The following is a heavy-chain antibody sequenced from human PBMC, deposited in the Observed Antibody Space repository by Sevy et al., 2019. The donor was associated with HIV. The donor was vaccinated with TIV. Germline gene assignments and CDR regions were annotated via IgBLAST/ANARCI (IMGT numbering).Heavy chain of an antibody. J-gene: IGHJ3*02. CDR2: INPNSGVT. CDR3: VREDNNAPRTLLSFDI. V-gene: IGHV1-2*06. CDR1: GYIFSDYN. Sequence: ASVKVSCKTTGYIFSDYNMHWVRQAPGQGLKWMALINPNSGVTIYAQKFRGRVSLTRDTSMSTAYMELSALTSDDTAIYYCVREDNNAPRTLLSFDIWGQGTMVTVSS. D-gene: IGHD1-20*01.